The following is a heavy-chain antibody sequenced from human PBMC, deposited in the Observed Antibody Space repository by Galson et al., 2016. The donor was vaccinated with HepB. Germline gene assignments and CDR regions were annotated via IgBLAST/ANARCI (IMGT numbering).Heavy chain of an antibody. CDR2: ISWNSENI. J-gene: IGHJ4*02. CDR3: ASNDDFDY. D-gene: IGHD1-1*01. CDR1: GFKFDDYA. Sequence: SLRLSCAASGFKFDDYAMHWVRQAPGKGLEWVSGISWNSENIGYADSVKGRFTISRDNAKNSLYLQMNSLRAEDTALYYCASNDDFDYWGQGTLVTVSS. V-gene: IGHV3-9*01.